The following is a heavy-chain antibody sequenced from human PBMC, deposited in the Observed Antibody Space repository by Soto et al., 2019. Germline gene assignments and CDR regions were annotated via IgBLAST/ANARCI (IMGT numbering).Heavy chain of an antibody. CDR2: IYSGGST. CDR3: ARDATYGDYPNFDY. CDR1: GFTVSSNY. J-gene: IGHJ4*02. V-gene: IGHV3-66*01. D-gene: IGHD4-17*01. Sequence: EVQLVESGGGLVQPGGSLRLSCAASGFTVSSNYMSWVRQAPGKGLEWVSVIYSGGSTYYADSMKGRFTISRDNSKNTLYLQMNSLRAEDTAVYYCARDATYGDYPNFDYWGQGTLVTVSS.